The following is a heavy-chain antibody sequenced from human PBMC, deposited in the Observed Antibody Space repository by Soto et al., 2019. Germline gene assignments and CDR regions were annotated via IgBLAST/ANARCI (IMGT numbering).Heavy chain of an antibody. D-gene: IGHD3-22*01. V-gene: IGHV4-61*01. Sequence: NPSETLSLTCTVSGGSVSSGSYYWSWIRQPPGKGLEWIGYIYYSGSTNYNPSLKSRVTISVDTSKNQFSLKLSSVTAADTAVYYCARGEYYDSSGYYSPDAFDIWGQGTMVTVSS. CDR3: ARGEYYDSSGYYSPDAFDI. CDR2: IYYSGST. CDR1: GGSVSSGSYY. J-gene: IGHJ3*02.